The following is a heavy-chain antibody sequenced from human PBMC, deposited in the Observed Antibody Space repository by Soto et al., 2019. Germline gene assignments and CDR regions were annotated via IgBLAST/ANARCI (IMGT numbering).Heavy chain of an antibody. CDR1: GGSSIDLD. J-gene: IGHJ4*02. CDR3: ARYYDFWSGYSGFDY. V-gene: IGHV4-59*11. Sequence: LQPMRLSNTVDGGSSIDLDGTWILKNTGKGLEWIGYINYSGSTNYNPSLKSRVTISVDTSKNQFSLKLSSVTAADTAVYYCARYYDFWSGYSGFDYWGQGTLVTVSS. CDR2: INYSGST. D-gene: IGHD3-3*01.